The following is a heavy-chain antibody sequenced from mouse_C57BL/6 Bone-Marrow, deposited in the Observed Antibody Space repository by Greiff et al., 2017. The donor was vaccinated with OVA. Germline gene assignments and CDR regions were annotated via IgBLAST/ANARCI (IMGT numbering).Heavy chain of an antibody. V-gene: IGHV1-7*01. CDR3: VKITTDYYARDY. CDR1: GYTFTSYW. J-gene: IGHJ4*01. D-gene: IGHD1-1*01. CDR2: INPSSGYT. Sequence: VQLQQSGAELAKPGASVKLSCKASGYTFTSYWMHWVKQRPGQGLEWIGYINPSSGYTKYNQKFKDKATLTADKSSSTAYMQLSSLTYEDSAVYYCVKITTDYYARDYWGQGTSVTVSS.